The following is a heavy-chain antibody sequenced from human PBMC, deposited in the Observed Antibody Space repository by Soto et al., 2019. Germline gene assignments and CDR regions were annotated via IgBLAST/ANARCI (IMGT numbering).Heavy chain of an antibody. V-gene: IGHV4-39*01. CDR2: IYYSGST. CDR3: ARRTIWFGELS. D-gene: IGHD3-10*01. J-gene: IGHJ4*02. CDR1: GGSLSRSSYY. Sequence: SGTPSPPRTVSGGSLSRSSYYWGWVRQPPGKGLEWIGSIYYSGSTYYNPSLKSRVTISVDTSKNQFSLKLSSVTAADTAVYYCARRTIWFGELSWGQGTLVTVSS.